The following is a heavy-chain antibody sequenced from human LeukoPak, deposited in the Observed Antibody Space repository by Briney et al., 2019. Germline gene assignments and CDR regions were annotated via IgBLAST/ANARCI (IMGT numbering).Heavy chain of an antibody. CDR2: IKLDGSEK. Sequence: GSLILSCAASGFTFSNFWMSWVRQAPGRGLEWVANIKLDGSEKYYVDSVKGRFTISRDNAKNSLYLQMNSLRAEDTAVYYCARDLDSGWTVDYWGQGTLVTVSS. CDR3: ARDLDSGWTVDY. CDR1: GFTFSNFW. J-gene: IGHJ4*02. V-gene: IGHV3-7*03. D-gene: IGHD6-19*01.